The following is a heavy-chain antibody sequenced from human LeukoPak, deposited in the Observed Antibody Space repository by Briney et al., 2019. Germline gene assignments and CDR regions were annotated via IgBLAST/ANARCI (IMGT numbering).Heavy chain of an antibody. CDR3: ARHPRSWPYYFDY. CDR2: ISGSGTGA. Sequence: GGSLRLSCAASGFTFSSYAMSWVRQAPGKGVEWVLRISGSGTGAVYTDSVKGRFTISRDNSKSALYLQMNSLRAEDTAVYYCARHPRSWPYYFDYWGQGTLVTVSS. CDR1: GFTFSSYA. D-gene: IGHD1-26*01. V-gene: IGHV3-23*01. J-gene: IGHJ4*02.